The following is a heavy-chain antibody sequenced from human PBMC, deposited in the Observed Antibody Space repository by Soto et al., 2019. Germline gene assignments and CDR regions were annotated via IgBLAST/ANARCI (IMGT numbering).Heavy chain of an antibody. CDR3: AWRAAATGTEAPGMDA. Sequence: VQLVQSGAEVKKPGSSVKVSCKASGGTFSTYTINWVRQAPGQGLEWMGRIILILGIANYAQKFQGRVTITADESTSTAYMELSSLRSEDTAVYYCAWRAAATGTEAPGMDAWGQGTTVTVSS. CDR1: GGTFSTYT. D-gene: IGHD6-13*01. V-gene: IGHV1-69*02. J-gene: IGHJ6*02. CDR2: IILILGIA.